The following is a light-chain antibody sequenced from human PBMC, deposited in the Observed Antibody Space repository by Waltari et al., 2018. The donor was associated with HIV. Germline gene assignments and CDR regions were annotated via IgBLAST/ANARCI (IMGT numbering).Light chain of an antibody. J-gene: IGLJ3*02. V-gene: IGLV8-61*01. CDR2: STN. CDR3: SLYMGGGIWV. Sequence: QTVVTQEPSFSVSPGGTVTLTCGLSSGSVSASYCPSWYQQTPGQAPRTLLDSTNTRSSGVPDRFSGSILGNKAALTITGAQADDESVYYCSLYMGGGIWVFGGGTKLTVL. CDR1: SGSVSASYC.